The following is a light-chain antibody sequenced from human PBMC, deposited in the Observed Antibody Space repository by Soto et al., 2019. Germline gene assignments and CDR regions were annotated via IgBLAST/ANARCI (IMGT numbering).Light chain of an antibody. Sequence: VMTQSPDTLSVSPGERATLSCRASETVRYNLAWYQQKPGQAPRLLIYAASTRATGIPARFIGNGSGTEFTLTISSLQSEDFAVYYCQQYNNWWTFGQGTKV. CDR3: QQYNNWWT. CDR2: AAS. J-gene: IGKJ1*01. V-gene: IGKV3D-15*01. CDR1: ETVRYN.